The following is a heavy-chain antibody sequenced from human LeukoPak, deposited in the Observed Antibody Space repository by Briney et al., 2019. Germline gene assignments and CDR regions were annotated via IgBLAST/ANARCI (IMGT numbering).Heavy chain of an antibody. Sequence: GASVKVSCKASGYTFTGYYMHWVRQAPGQGLEWMGGIIPIFGTANYAQKFQGRVTITADESTSTAYMELSSLRSEDTAVYYCARGPLYGYNYDDWGQGTLVTVSS. CDR2: IIPIFGTA. V-gene: IGHV1-69*13. J-gene: IGHJ4*02. CDR3: ARGPLYGYNYDD. D-gene: IGHD5-24*01. CDR1: GYTFTGYY.